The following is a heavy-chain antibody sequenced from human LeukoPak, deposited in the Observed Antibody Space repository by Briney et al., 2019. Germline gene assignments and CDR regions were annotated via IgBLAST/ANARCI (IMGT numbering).Heavy chain of an antibody. J-gene: IGHJ4*02. CDR1: GFTFSDYW. CDR3: ARRGGSSSRRSPIDY. CDR2: IMQDGSQR. D-gene: IGHD6-6*01. Sequence: GGSLRLSCTASGFTFSDYWMTWVRQAPGKGPEWVANIMQDGSQRYYVDSVRGRFTISRDNAKNSLFLQMNGLRAEDTAVYYCARRGGSSSRRSPIDYWGQGTLVTVSS. V-gene: IGHV3-7*01.